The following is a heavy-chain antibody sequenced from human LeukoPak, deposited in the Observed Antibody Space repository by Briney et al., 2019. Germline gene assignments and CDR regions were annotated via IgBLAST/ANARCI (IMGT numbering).Heavy chain of an antibody. V-gene: IGHV3-7*04. CDR2: IKQDGSEK. Sequence: HTGGSLRLSCTASGFTFSSYAMTWVRQAPGKGLEWVANIKQDGSEKYYVDSVKGRFTISRDNAKNTLYLQMHSLRAEDTAVYYCARGNYYDYAFDVWGQGTMVTVSS. CDR3: ARGNYYDYAFDV. J-gene: IGHJ3*01. D-gene: IGHD3-22*01. CDR1: GFTFSSYA.